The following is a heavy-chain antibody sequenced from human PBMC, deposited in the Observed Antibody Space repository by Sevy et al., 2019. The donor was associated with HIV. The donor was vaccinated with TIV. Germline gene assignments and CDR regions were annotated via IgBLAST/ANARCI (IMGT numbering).Heavy chain of an antibody. CDR1: GFTFSSYA. CDR3: AKAVAALDYGMDV. Sequence: GGSLRLACAASGFTFSSYAMSWVRQAPGKGLEWVSAISGSGGSTYYADSVKGRFTISRDNSKNTLYLQMNSLRAEDTAVYYCAKAVAALDYGMDVWGQGTTVTVSS. D-gene: IGHD6-19*01. CDR2: ISGSGGST. J-gene: IGHJ6*02. V-gene: IGHV3-23*01.